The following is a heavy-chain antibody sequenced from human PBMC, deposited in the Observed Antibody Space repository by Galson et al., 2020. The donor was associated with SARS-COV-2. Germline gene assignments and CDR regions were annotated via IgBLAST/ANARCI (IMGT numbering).Heavy chain of an antibody. CDR1: GFTFDDYA. J-gene: IGHJ4*02. V-gene: IGHV3-9*01. CDR3: AKGPNSYSNNWFRIDY. Sequence: GGSLRLSCAASGFTFDDYAMHWVRQAPGKGLEWVSTITWNRNNIAYADSVKGRFTISRDNANNSLFLQMDSLRTEDTAMYYCAKGPNSYSNNWFRIDYWGQGTLVTVSS. CDR2: ITWNRNNI. D-gene: IGHD1-20*01.